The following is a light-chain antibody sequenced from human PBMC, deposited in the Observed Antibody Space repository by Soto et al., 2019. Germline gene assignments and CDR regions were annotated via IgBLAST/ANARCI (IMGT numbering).Light chain of an antibody. CDR3: ETCDSNTRV. Sequence: QSVLTQSSSASASLGSSVKLTCTLSSGHSSYIIAWHQQQPGKAPRYLMKLEGSGIYNKGSGVPDRFSGSTSGADRYLSISNLQFEDEADYYCETCDSNTRVFGGGTKLTVL. V-gene: IGLV4-60*02. CDR2: LEGSGIY. CDR1: SGHSSYI. J-gene: IGLJ3*02.